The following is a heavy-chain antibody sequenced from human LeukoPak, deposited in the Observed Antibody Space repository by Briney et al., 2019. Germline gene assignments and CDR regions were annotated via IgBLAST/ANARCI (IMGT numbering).Heavy chain of an antibody. J-gene: IGHJ5*02. V-gene: IGHV5-51*01. CDR2: IYPGGSDT. Sequence: GESLKISCKTFGYIFSNYWIAWVRQMPGKGLEWMGSIYPGGSDTSYSPSLQGQVTMSADKSLSTAYLQWSSLQASDTAIYYCARQNCAGNCLASRDLDRWGQGTQVTVSS. CDR3: ARQNCAGNCLASRDLDR. D-gene: IGHD2-21*01. CDR1: GYIFSNYW.